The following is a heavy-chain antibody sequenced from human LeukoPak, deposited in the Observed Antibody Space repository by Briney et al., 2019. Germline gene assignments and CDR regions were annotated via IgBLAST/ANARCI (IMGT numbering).Heavy chain of an antibody. CDR1: GYTFTAYY. Sequence: ASVKVSCKASGYTFTAYYMHWVRQAPGQGLEWMGWINPNSGGTNYAQKFQGRVTMTRDTSISTAYMELSRLRSDDTAVYYCSNSRGVWGSYYYWGQGTLVTVTS. CDR2: INPNSGGT. J-gene: IGHJ4*02. CDR3: SNSRGVWGSYYY. V-gene: IGHV1-2*02. D-gene: IGHD3-16*01.